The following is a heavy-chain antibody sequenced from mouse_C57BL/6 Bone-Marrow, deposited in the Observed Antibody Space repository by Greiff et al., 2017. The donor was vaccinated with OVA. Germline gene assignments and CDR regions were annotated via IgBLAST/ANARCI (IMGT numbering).Heavy chain of an antibody. D-gene: IGHD2-4*01. J-gene: IGHJ4*01. CDR2: INPYNGGT. CDR3: ARSGDYDGR. CDR1: GYTFTDYY. Sequence: VQLQQSGPVLVKPGASVKMSCKASGYTFTDYYMNWVKQSHGKSLEWIGVINPYNGGTSYNQKFKGKATLTVDKSSSTAYMELNSLTSEDSAVYYCARSGDYDGRWGQGTSVTVSS. V-gene: IGHV1-19*01.